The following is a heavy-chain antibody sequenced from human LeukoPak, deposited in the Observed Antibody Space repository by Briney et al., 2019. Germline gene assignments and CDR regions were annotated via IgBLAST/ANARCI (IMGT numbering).Heavy chain of an antibody. J-gene: IGHJ4*02. V-gene: IGHV3-48*04. CDR1: GFTFSSYS. CDR2: ISESSSTI. Sequence: GGSLRLSCAASGFTFSSYSMSWVRQAPGRGLEWISYISESSSTIYYVDSVKGRFTISRDNAKNTLYLQMNSLRAEDTAVYYCARGADSGYSSDNWGQGTLVSVSS. CDR3: ARGADSGYSSDN. D-gene: IGHD3-9*01.